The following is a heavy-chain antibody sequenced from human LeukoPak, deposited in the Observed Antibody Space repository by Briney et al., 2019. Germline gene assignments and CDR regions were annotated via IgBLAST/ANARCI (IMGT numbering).Heavy chain of an antibody. CDR3: ARESGYDRQFDY. J-gene: IGHJ4*02. V-gene: IGHV4-30-4*01. CDR2: VYYSGST. D-gene: IGHD5-12*01. Sequence: PSQTLSLTCTVSGGSISSGDYYWSWIRQPPGKGLEWIGYVYYSGSTYYNPSLKSRVTISVDTSKNQFSLKLSSVTAADTAVYYCARESGYDRQFDYWGQGTLVTVSS. CDR1: GGSISSGDYY.